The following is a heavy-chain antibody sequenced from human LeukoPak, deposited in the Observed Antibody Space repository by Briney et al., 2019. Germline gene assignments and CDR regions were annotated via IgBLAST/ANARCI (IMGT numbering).Heavy chain of an antibody. CDR3: ARGYYYDSSGYDY. Sequence: SDTLSLTCTVSGGSVSSGSYYWSWIRQPPGKGLEWIGYIYYSGSTNYNPSLKSRVTISVDTSKNQFSLKLSSVTAADTAVYYCARGYYYDSSGYDYWGQGTLVTVSS. CDR1: GGSVSSGSYY. J-gene: IGHJ4*02. V-gene: IGHV4-61*01. D-gene: IGHD3-22*01. CDR2: IYYSGST.